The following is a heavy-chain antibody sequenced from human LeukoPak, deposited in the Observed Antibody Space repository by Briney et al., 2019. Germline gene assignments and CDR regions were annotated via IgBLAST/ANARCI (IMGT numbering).Heavy chain of an antibody. J-gene: IGHJ3*02. CDR3: ARELLWFGDPAGAFDI. Sequence: PSKTLSLTCTVSGGSISSYYWSWIRQPPGKGLEWIGYIYYSGSTNYNPSLKSRVTISVDTSKNQFSLKLSSVTAADTAVYYCARELLWFGDPAGAFDIWGQGTMVTVSS. CDR2: IYYSGST. D-gene: IGHD3-10*01. V-gene: IGHV4-59*01. CDR1: GGSISSYY.